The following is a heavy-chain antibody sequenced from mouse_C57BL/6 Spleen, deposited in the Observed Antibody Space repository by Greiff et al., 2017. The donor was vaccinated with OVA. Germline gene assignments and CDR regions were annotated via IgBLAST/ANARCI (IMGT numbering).Heavy chain of an antibody. D-gene: IGHD1-1*01. CDR2: ISSGSSTI. J-gene: IGHJ4*01. CDR1: GFTFSDYG. V-gene: IGHV5-17*01. Sequence: EVQRVESGGGLVKPGGSLKLSCAASGFTFSDYGMHWVRQAPEKGLEWVAYISSGSSTIYYADTVKGRFTISRDNAKNTLFLQMTSLRSEDTAMYYCAGREGYYGSSYYYAMDYWGQGTSVTVSS. CDR3: AGREGYYGSSYYYAMDY.